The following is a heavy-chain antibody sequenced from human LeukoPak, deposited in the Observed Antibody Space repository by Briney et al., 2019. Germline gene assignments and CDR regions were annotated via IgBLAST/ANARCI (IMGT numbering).Heavy chain of an antibody. J-gene: IGHJ5*02. CDR1: GFTFNSFC. CDR2: IYYSGST. Sequence: LRLSCTASGFTFNSFCMTWVRQPPGKGLEWIGYIYYSGSTYYNPSLKSRVTISVDTSKNQFSLKLSSVTAADTAVYYCARVEYSSSSFWFDPWGQGTLVTVSS. CDR3: ARVEYSSSSFWFDP. V-gene: IGHV4-30-4*01. D-gene: IGHD6-6*01.